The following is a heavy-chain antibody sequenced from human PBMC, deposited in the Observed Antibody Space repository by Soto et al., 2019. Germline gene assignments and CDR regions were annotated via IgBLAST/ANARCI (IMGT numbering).Heavy chain of an antibody. Sequence: GESLKISCKGSGYSFTSYWISWVRQMPGKGLEWMGRIDPSDSYTNYSPSFQGHVTISADKSISTAYLQWSSLKASDTAMYYCARTELRYFDWLLSPRVVALDPWGQGTLVTVSS. D-gene: IGHD3-9*01. V-gene: IGHV5-10-1*01. CDR2: IDPSDSYT. CDR1: GYSFTSYW. J-gene: IGHJ5*02. CDR3: ARTELRYFDWLLSPRVVALDP.